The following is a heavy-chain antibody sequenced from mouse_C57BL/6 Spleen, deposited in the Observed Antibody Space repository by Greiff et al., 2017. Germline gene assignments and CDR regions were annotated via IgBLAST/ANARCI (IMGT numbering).Heavy chain of an antibody. J-gene: IGHJ3*01. V-gene: IGHV1-62-2*01. Sequence: QVQLQQSGTELVKPGASVKLSCKASGYTFTEYTIHWVKQRSGQGLEWIGWFYPGSGSIKYNEKFKDKATLTADKSSSTVYMELSRLTSEDSAVYFCARHEAPRYGSSYTGFAYWGQGTLVTVSA. CDR3: ARHEAPRYGSSYTGFAY. CDR1: GYTFTEYT. CDR2: FYPGSGSI. D-gene: IGHD1-1*01.